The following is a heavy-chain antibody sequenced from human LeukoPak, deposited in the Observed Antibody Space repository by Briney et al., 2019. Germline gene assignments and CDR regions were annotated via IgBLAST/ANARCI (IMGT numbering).Heavy chain of an antibody. CDR3: ARAGGMITFGGVIVMRRYYFDY. D-gene: IGHD3-16*02. CDR2: MNPNSGNT. Sequence: GASVTVFCKASGYTFTGYYMHWVRQATGQGLEWMGWMNPNSGNTGYAQKFQGRVTMTRNTSISTAYMELSSLRSEDTAVYYCARAGGMITFGGVIVMRRYYFDYWGQGTLVTVSS. CDR1: GYTFTGYY. V-gene: IGHV1-8*02. J-gene: IGHJ4*02.